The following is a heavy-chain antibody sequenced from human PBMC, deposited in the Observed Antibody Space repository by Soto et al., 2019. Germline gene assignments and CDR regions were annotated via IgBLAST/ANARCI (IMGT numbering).Heavy chain of an antibody. CDR3: VRFWPPPYSDTLTDYTDAFDY. V-gene: IGHV4-4*02. CDR2: IYHGGNT. Sequence: PSETLSLTCDVSDGSISSSNWWTWVRQPPGKGLEWIGAIYHGGNTNYNPSLKSRVTISVDKSKNQFSLKLSSVTAADMAVYYCVRFWPPPYSDTLTDYTDAFDYWGQGTLVTVSS. D-gene: IGHD3-9*01. CDR1: DGSISSSNW. J-gene: IGHJ4*02.